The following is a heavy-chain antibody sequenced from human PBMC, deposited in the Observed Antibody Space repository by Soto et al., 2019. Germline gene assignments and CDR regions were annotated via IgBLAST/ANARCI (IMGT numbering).Heavy chain of an antibody. V-gene: IGHV4-39*01. CDR1: GDSIRRSDYC. J-gene: IGHJ4*02. Sequence: PSVTLSLTCTVSGDSIRRSDYCWDCIRQPPAKGLEWIATVCPSGSTFYSPSLKSRVTISEDTSKSQFSLTLTSVIAADTAIYYCATHRNCHDYCDCWGQGIEVTVSS. CDR2: VCPSGST. D-gene: IGHD2-21*01. CDR3: ATHRNCHDYCDC.